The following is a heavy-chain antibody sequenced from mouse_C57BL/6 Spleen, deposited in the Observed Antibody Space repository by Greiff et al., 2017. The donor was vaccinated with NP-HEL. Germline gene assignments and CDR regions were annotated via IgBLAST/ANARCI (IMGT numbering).Heavy chain of an antibody. D-gene: IGHD1-1*01. V-gene: IGHV1-15*01. CDR3: TRSGVYYGSSGGWFAY. CDR1: GYTFTDYE. CDR2: IDPETGGT. Sequence: VKLQESGAELVRPGASVTLSCKASGYTFTDYEMHWVKQTPVHGLEWIGAIDPETGGTAYNQKFKGKAILTADKSSSTAYMELRSLTSEDSAVYYCTRSGVYYGSSGGWFAYWGQGTLVTVSA. J-gene: IGHJ3*01.